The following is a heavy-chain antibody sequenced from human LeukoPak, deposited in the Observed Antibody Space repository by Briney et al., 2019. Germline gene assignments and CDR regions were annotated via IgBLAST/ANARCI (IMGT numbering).Heavy chain of an antibody. Sequence: GGTLRLSCAASGFTFSSYGMSWVRQAPGKGLEWVSSISSGRTTYYADSVKGRFTISRDNAKNSLYLQMNSLRAEDTAVYYCARSLQLGYCSGGSCYRGYFDYWGQGTLVTVSS. J-gene: IGHJ4*02. CDR1: GFTFSSYG. D-gene: IGHD2-15*01. CDR2: ISSGRTT. V-gene: IGHV3-69-1*01. CDR3: ARSLQLGYCSGGSCYRGYFDY.